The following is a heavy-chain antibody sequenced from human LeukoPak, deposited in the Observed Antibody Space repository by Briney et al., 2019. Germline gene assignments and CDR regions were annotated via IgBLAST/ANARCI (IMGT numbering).Heavy chain of an antibody. CDR3: TRRLMYYYDSSGYYEDY. D-gene: IGHD3-22*01. CDR2: IRSKANSYAT. V-gene: IGHV3-73*01. J-gene: IGHJ4*02. CDR1: GFTFSGSA. Sequence: GGSLRLSCAASGFTFSGSAMHWVRRASGKGLEWVGRIRSKANSYATAYAASVKGRFTISRDDSKNTAYLQMNSLKTEDTAVYYCTRRLMYYYDSSGYYEDYWGQGTLVTVSS.